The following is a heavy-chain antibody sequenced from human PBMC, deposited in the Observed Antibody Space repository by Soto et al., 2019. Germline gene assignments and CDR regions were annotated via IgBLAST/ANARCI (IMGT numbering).Heavy chain of an antibody. CDR2: IWYDGSNK. V-gene: IGHV3-33*01. Sequence: QVQLVESGGGVVQPGRSLRLSCAASGFTFSGYGMHWVRQAPGKGLEWVAVIWYDGSNKYYADSVKGRFTISRDNSKNTLYLQMNSLRAEDTAVYYCARDRGGSYYAFDIWGLGTMVTVSS. CDR3: ARDRGGSYYAFDI. J-gene: IGHJ3*02. CDR1: GFTFSGYG. D-gene: IGHD1-26*01.